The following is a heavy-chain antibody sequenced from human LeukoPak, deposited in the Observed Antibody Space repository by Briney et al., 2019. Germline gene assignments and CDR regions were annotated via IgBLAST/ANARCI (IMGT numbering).Heavy chain of an antibody. D-gene: IGHD3-16*01. V-gene: IGHV4-38-2*02. CDR1: GYSISSGYY. CDR3: ARVWGPRYYFDY. J-gene: IGHJ4*02. CDR2: IYHSGST. Sequence: SETLSLTCTASGYSISSGYYWGWIRQPPGKGLEWIGSIYHSGSTYYNPSLKSRVTISVDTSKNQFSLKVSSVTAADTAVYYCARVWGPRYYFDYWGQGTLVTVSS.